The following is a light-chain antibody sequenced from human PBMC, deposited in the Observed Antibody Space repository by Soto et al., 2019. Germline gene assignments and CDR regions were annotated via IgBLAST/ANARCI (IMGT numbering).Light chain of an antibody. CDR2: EGS. Sequence: QSVLTQPASVSGCPGQSITISCTGTSIDVGSYNLVSWYQQHPGKAPKLMIYEGSKRPSGVSNRFSGSKSGNTASLTISGLQAEDEADYYCCSYAGSSTPYVFGTGTKVTVL. V-gene: IGLV2-23*01. CDR1: SIDVGSYNL. CDR3: CSYAGSSTPYV. J-gene: IGLJ1*01.